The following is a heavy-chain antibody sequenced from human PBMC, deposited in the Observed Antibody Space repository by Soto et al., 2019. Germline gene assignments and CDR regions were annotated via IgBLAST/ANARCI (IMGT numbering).Heavy chain of an antibody. D-gene: IGHD2-15*01. Sequence: QVHLQESGPGLVKPSETLSLTCTVSGGSISSDYWTWVRQPPGKGLEWIGYRYYSGTAKYNSSLKSRVTISVDTSKNQFYLKLGSVPVADTAVYYWASLSVAAWFAPWGQGTQVTVPP. CDR2: RYYSGTA. CDR1: GGSISSDY. CDR3: ASLSVAAWFAP. J-gene: IGHJ5*02. V-gene: IGHV4-59*01.